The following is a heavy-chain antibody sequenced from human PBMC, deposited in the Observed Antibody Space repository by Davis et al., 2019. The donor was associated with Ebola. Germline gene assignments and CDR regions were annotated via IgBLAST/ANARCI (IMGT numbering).Heavy chain of an antibody. Sequence: ASVKVSCKASGYTFTSYAMHWVRQAPGQRLEWMGWINAGNGNTKYSQKFQGRVTITADKSTSTAYMELSSLRSEDTAVYYCARGEAVAAPSGGDWGQGTLVTVSS. CDR2: INAGNGNT. J-gene: IGHJ4*02. CDR1: GYTFTSYA. V-gene: IGHV1-3*01. CDR3: ARGEAVAAPSGGD. D-gene: IGHD6-19*01.